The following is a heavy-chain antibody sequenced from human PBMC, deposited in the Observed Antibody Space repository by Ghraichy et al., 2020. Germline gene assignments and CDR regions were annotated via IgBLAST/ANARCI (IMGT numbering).Heavy chain of an antibody. Sequence: SETLSLTCTVSGSSISSSSYYWGWIRQPPGKGLEWIGSIYYSGSTYYNPSLKSRVTISVDTSKNQFSLKLSSVTAADTAVYYCARHPTQWLAYFDYWGQGTLVTVSS. D-gene: IGHD6-19*01. CDR2: IYYSGST. V-gene: IGHV4-39*01. J-gene: IGHJ4*02. CDR1: GSSISSSSYY. CDR3: ARHPTQWLAYFDY.